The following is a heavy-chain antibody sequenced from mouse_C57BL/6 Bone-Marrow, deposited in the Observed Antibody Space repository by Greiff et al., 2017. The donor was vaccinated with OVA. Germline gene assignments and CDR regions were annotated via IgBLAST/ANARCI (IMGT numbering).Heavy chain of an antibody. CDR3: ARRGYGSTYYAMDY. J-gene: IGHJ4*01. CDR2: ISSGGSYT. CDR1: GFTFSSYG. Sequence: EVKLMESGGDLMKPGGSLKLSCAASGFTFSSYGMSWVRQTPDKRLEWVATISSGGSYTYYPDSVKGRFTISRDNAKTTLYLQMSSLKSEDTAMYYCARRGYGSTYYAMDYWGQGTSVTVSS. D-gene: IGHD1-1*01. V-gene: IGHV5-6*02.